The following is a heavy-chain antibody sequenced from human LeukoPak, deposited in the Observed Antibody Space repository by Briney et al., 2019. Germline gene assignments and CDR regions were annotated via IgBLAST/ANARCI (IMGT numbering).Heavy chain of an antibody. CDR1: GYTFTSYY. J-gene: IGHJ4*02. D-gene: IGHD3-16*01. V-gene: IGHV1-46*01. CDR3: ARAPIPYDYVWGSYHPPDY. CDR2: INPSGGST. Sequence: ASVKVSCKASGYTFTSYYMHWVRQAPGQGLEWMGIINPSGGSTSYAQKFQGRVTMTRDMSTSTVYMELSSLRSEDTAVYYCARAPIPYDYVWGSYHPPDYWGQGTLVTVSS.